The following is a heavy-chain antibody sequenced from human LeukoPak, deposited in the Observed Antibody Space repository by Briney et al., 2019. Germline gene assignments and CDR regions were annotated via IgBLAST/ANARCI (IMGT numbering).Heavy chain of an antibody. CDR3: ARGAGTSYFDY. D-gene: IGHD1-1*01. Sequence: GGSLRLSCAASGFTFSSYSMNWARQASGKGLEWVSYISSSSTYINYADSLKGRFTISRDNAKNSLYLQMNSLRAEDTAVYYCARGAGTSYFDYWGQGTLVTASS. J-gene: IGHJ4*02. V-gene: IGHV3-21*01. CDR2: ISSSSTYI. CDR1: GFTFSSYS.